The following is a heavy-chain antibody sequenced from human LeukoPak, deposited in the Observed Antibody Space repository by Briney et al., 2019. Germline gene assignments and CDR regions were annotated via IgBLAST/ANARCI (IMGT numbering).Heavy chain of an antibody. CDR3: ARHRTQYDYGDS. V-gene: IGHV4-39*01. J-gene: IGHJ4*03. CDR2: VYYSGNT. Sequence: SETLSLTCTVSGDSISSSLYYWAWIRQPPGKGLEWIGSVYYSGNTYYNPSLKSRATISVDMSKNQFSLNLSSVTAADTAVYYCARHRTQYDYGDSWGHGTLVTVSS. D-gene: IGHD4-17*01. CDR1: GDSISSSLYY.